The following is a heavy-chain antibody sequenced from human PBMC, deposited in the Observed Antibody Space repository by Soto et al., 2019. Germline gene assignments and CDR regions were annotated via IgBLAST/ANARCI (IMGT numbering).Heavy chain of an antibody. Sequence: ASVKVSCKASGYTFTGYYMHWVRQAPGQGLEKMGWINPNSGGTNYAQKFQGWVTMTRDTSISTAYMELSRLRSDDTAVYYCARDSTGYCSSTSCYTNNWFDPWGQGTLVTVSS. CDR1: GYTFTGYY. CDR2: INPNSGGT. J-gene: IGHJ5*02. D-gene: IGHD2-2*02. CDR3: ARDSTGYCSSTSCYTNNWFDP. V-gene: IGHV1-2*04.